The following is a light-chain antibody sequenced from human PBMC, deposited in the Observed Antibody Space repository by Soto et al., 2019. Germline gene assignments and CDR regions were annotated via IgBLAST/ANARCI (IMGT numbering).Light chain of an antibody. Sequence: QSALTQPASVSGSPGQSITISCSGTSSDVGGYDYVSWYQQHPGKAPKLIIYEVNNRPSGVSNRFSGSKSANTASLTISGLQAEDEADYYCSSFTNSTTLVVFGGGTKVNVL. CDR2: EVN. J-gene: IGLJ2*01. CDR1: SSDVGGYDY. V-gene: IGLV2-14*01. CDR3: SSFTNSTTLVV.